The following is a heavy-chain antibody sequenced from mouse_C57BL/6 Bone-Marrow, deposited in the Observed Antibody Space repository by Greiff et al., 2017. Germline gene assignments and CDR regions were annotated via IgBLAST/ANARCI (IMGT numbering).Heavy chain of an antibody. D-gene: IGHD1-1*01. J-gene: IGHJ3*01. Sequence: QVQLQQPGAELVKPGASVKLSCKASGYTFTSYWMQWVKQRPGQGLEWIGEIDPSDSYTNYNQKFKGKATLTVETTSSTAYMQLSSLTSEDSAVYYCEREIYYGSSWFAYWGQGTLVTVSA. CDR3: EREIYYGSSWFAY. CDR1: GYTFTSYW. V-gene: IGHV1-50*01. CDR2: IDPSDSYT.